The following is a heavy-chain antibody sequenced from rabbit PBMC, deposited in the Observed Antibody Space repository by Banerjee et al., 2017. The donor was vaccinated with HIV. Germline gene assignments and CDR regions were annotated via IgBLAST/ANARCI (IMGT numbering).Heavy chain of an antibody. CDR2: IYTGDGNT. D-gene: IGHD7-1*01. CDR3: DRDRDGDAGYGSLAL. Sequence: QSLEESGGGLVKPGASLTLTCTASGFSFSSTYYMCWVRQAPGKGLELIACIYTGDGNTHYASWAKGRFTISKTSSTVDLKMTSLTVADTATYFCDRDRDGDAGYGSLALWGPGTLVTVS. V-gene: IGHV1S40*01. CDR1: GFSFSSTYY. J-gene: IGHJ4*01.